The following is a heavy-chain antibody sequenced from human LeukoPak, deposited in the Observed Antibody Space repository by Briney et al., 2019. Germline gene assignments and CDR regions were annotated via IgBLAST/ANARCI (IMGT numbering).Heavy chain of an antibody. CDR1: GGSISSYY. D-gene: IGHD7-27*01. J-gene: IGHJ4*02. CDR2: IYYSGST. Sequence: PSETLSLTCTVSGGSISSYYWSWIRQPPGKGLEWIGYIYYSGSTNYNPSLKSRVTISVDTSKNQFSLKLSSVTAADTAVYYCARGHNWGSPPLDYWGQGTLVTVSS. V-gene: IGHV4-59*01. CDR3: ARGHNWGSPPLDY.